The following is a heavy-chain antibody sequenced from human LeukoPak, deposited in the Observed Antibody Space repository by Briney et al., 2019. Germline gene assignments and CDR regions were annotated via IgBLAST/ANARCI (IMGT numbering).Heavy chain of an antibody. V-gene: IGHV4-38-2*02. CDR3: ARSYDSSGYYIFDL. Sequence: SETLSLTCTVSGGSISSYYWGWIRQPPGKGLEWIGSFFHSGGTYYNPSLKSRVTISVDTSKNQFSLKLSSVTAADTAVYYCARSYDSSGYYIFDLWGRGTLVTVSS. D-gene: IGHD3-22*01. J-gene: IGHJ2*01. CDR2: FFHSGGT. CDR1: GGSISSYY.